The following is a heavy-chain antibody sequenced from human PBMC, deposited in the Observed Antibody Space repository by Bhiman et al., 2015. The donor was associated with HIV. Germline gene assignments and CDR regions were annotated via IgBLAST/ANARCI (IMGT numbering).Heavy chain of an antibody. J-gene: IGHJ3*01. CDR3: ARHKEGGYHDAFDV. Sequence: EVQLVESGGGLVKPGGSLRLSCAASGFTFSSYTMNWVRQAPGKGLAWVSSISSSSNYIYYADSVKGRFTISRDNAKNSLYLQMNSLRAEDTAVYYCARHKEGGYHDAFDVWGQGTMVTVSS. CDR1: GFTFSSYT. V-gene: IGHV3-21*03. D-gene: IGHD1-26*01. CDR2: ISSSSNYI.